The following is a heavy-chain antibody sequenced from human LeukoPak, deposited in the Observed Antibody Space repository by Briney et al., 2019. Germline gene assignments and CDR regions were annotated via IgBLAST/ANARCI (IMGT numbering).Heavy chain of an antibody. CDR2: ISSSSSYI. CDR1: GFTFSSYS. D-gene: IGHD6-13*01. V-gene: IGHV3-21*01. Sequence: PGGSLRFSCAASGFTFSSYSMNWVRQAPGKGLEWVSSISSSSSYIYYADSVKGRFTISRDNAKNSLYLQMNSLRAADTAVYYCARDGGSSYSSSWSKSFDYWGQGTLVTVSS. CDR3: ARDGGSSYSSSWSKSFDY. J-gene: IGHJ4*02.